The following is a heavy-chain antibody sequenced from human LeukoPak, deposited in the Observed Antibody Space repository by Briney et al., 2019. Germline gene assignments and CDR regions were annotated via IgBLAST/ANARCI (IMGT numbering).Heavy chain of an antibody. V-gene: IGHV4-39*01. J-gene: IGHJ4*02. Sequence: SETLSLTCTVTGGSIIDNSFYWGWIRRPPGKGLEWVGRIFHSGTTNYNPSLERRVTIAVDTSKNQCSLRLTSVTAADTALYYCARLTDSWGQGTLVTASS. CDR1: GGSIIDNSFY. CDR2: IFHSGTT. CDR3: ARLTDS.